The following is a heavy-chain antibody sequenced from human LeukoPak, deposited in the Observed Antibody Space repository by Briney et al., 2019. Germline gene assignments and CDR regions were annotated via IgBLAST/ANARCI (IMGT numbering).Heavy chain of an antibody. V-gene: IGHV1-2*02. CDR3: ARGRRLLWFGELLQDYYYYGMDV. D-gene: IGHD3-10*01. Sequence: GASVKVSCKASGYTFTGYYMHWVRQAPGQGLEWMGWINPNSGGTNYAQKFQGRVTMTRNTSISTAYMELSSLRSEDTAVYYCARGRRLLWFGELLQDYYYYGMDVWGQGTTVTVSS. CDR1: GYTFTGYY. CDR2: INPNSGGT. J-gene: IGHJ6*02.